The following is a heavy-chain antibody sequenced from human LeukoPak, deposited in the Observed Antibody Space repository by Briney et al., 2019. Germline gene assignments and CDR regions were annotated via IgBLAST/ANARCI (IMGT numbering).Heavy chain of an antibody. CDR1: GFTFSSYG. CDR3: ARDIRWLGGEGIY. CDR2: IWYGGSNK. V-gene: IGHV3-33*08. D-gene: IGHD6-19*01. J-gene: IGHJ4*02. Sequence: GGSLRLSCAASGFTFSSYGMHWVRQAPGKGLEWVAVIWYGGSNKYYADSVKGRFTISRDNAKNSLYLQMNSLRAEDTAVYYCARDIRWLGGEGIYWGQGTLVTVSS.